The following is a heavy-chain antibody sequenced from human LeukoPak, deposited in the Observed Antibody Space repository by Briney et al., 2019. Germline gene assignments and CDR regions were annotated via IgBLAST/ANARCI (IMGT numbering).Heavy chain of an antibody. Sequence: GGSLRLSCAASGFTFSSYGMHWVRQAPGKGLEWVAFIRYDGSNKYYADSVKGRFTISRDNSKNTLYLQMNSLRAEDTAVYYCAKAADGYNLGEFDYWGQGTLVTVSS. V-gene: IGHV3-30*02. CDR2: IRYDGSNK. J-gene: IGHJ4*02. CDR1: GFTFSSYG. D-gene: IGHD5-24*01. CDR3: AKAADGYNLGEFDY.